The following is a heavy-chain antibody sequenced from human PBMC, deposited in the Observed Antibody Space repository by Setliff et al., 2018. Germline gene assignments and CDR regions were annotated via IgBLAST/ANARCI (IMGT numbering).Heavy chain of an antibody. Sequence: PGGSLRLSCTTSNFPFSAAWMSWVRQAPGKGLEWVSVIYSGGSTYYADSVKGRFTISRDNSKNTLYLQMNSLRAEDTAVYYCARDHNYAYDYWGQGTLVTVSS. CDR3: ARDHNYAYDY. CDR1: NFPFSAAW. D-gene: IGHD1-1*01. J-gene: IGHJ4*02. V-gene: IGHV3-66*01. CDR2: IYSGGST.